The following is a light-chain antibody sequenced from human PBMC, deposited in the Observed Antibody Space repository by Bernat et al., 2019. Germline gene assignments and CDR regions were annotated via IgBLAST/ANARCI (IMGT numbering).Light chain of an antibody. Sequence: QSALTQPPSASGSPGQSVTISCTGTSSDVGFYNYVSWYQQHPGKAPKLMIYEVAKRPSGVPDRFSGSKSGNTASLAVSGLQAEDEADYYCSSYAGSNNLVFGGGTKLTVL. CDR1: SSDVGFYNY. CDR3: SSYAGSNNLV. V-gene: IGLV2-8*01. J-gene: IGLJ3*02. CDR2: EVA.